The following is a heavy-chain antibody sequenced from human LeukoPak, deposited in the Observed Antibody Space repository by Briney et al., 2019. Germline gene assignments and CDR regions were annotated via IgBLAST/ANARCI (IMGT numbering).Heavy chain of an antibody. D-gene: IGHD5-12*01. V-gene: IGHV3-21*01. CDR1: GFTFSIYT. CDR2: ISAGSRHI. Sequence: GGSLRLSCEASGFTFSIYTMNWVRQAPGKGQEWVSIISAGSRHIYYADSVRGRFTISRDNSKNTLYLQMNSLRAEDTAVYYCAKAFRDSGYDYYFDYWGQGTLVTVSS. J-gene: IGHJ4*02. CDR3: AKAFRDSGYDYYFDY.